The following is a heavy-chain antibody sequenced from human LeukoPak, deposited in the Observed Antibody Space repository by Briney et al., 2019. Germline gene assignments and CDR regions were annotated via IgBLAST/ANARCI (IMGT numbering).Heavy chain of an antibody. CDR2: IYPADSDT. Sequence: GESLKISCKGSGYRFTNYWIGWVRQMPGRGLEWMGIIYPADSDTRYSPSLQGQITTPSDKSLTTAYLQWSSLKASDTAMYYCARLEGAGTYFDYWGQGTLVSVSS. V-gene: IGHV5-51*01. CDR3: ARLEGAGTYFDY. CDR1: GYRFTNYW. J-gene: IGHJ4*02. D-gene: IGHD3-10*01.